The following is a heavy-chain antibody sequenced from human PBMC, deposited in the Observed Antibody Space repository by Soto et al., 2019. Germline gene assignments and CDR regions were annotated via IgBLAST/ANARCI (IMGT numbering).Heavy chain of an antibody. Sequence: WEARWVRLSGSGGSMRRGYCILSRQRPGKGLEWIGYIYYSGSTNYNPSLKSRVTISVYTSKNQFSLKLSSVTAADTAVYYCARDLRRITGTTNWFDPWGQGTLVTVS. CDR3: ARDLRRITGTTNWFDP. D-gene: IGHD1-7*01. J-gene: IGHJ5*02. CDR1: GGSMRRGY. CDR2: IYYSGST. V-gene: IGHV4-59*01.